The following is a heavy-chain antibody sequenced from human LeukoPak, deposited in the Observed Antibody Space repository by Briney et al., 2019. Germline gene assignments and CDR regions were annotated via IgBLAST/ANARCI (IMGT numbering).Heavy chain of an antibody. J-gene: IGHJ4*02. Sequence: GVSLRLSCAASGFRFSDYWMHWVRQAPGKGLVWVSRVNKDGSDTTYADSVKGRFTISRDNAKNTVYLQMHSLTVEDTAVYYCARDVGYRVDDCGQGTLVAVS. CDR1: GFRFSDYW. CDR2: VNKDGSDT. D-gene: IGHD1-1*01. V-gene: IGHV3-74*03. CDR3: ARDVGYRVDD.